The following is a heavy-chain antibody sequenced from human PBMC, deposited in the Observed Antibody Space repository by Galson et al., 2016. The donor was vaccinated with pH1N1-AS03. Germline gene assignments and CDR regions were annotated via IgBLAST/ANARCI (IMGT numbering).Heavy chain of an antibody. CDR1: NGSMSNFY. CDR2: IYSRGPT. V-gene: IGHV4-59*08. Sequence: ETLSLTCTVSNGSMSNFYWSWIRQPPGKGLEWIGYIYSRGPTNYNPYLTGRVTISVHTSLNQFPLKLNSVTAADTAVYYCSRRNGRAVVPPSSYYGMDVWGQGTSVTVSS. J-gene: IGHJ6*02. CDR3: SRRNGRAVVPPSSYYGMDV. D-gene: IGHD2-2*01.